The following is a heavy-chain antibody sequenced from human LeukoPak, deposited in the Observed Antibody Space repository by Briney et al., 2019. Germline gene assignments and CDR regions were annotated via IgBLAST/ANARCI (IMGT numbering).Heavy chain of an antibody. Sequence: GESLKISCKGSGYSFTSYWIGWVRQMPGKVLEGMGIIYPGDSDTRYSPSFQGQVTISADKSISTAYLQWSSLKASDTAMYYCARLVKQQLVPWFDPWGQGTLVTVSS. J-gene: IGHJ5*02. V-gene: IGHV5-51*01. D-gene: IGHD6-13*01. CDR1: GYSFTSYW. CDR3: ARLVKQQLVPWFDP. CDR2: IYPGDSDT.